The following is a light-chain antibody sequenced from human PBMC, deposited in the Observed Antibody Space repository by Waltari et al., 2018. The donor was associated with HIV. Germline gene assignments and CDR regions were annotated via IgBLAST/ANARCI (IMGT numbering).Light chain of an antibody. CDR3: ATWDDSLSWV. Sequence: QSVLTQPPSASRTPGRRVTISCSGSSSNIGSNTVNWYQQLPETAPKLLIYSNNQRPSGVPDRFSGSKSGTSASRAISGLQSEDEADYYCATWDDSLSWVFGGGTKLTVL. J-gene: IGLJ3*02. CDR2: SNN. CDR1: SSNIGSNT. V-gene: IGLV1-44*01.